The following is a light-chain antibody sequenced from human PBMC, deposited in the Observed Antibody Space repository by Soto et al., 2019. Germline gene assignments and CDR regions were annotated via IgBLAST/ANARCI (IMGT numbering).Light chain of an antibody. CDR1: SSNIGAGYD. CDR2: RNT. J-gene: IGLJ1*01. V-gene: IGLV1-40*01. Sequence: QLVLTQPPSVSGAPGQMVTIPCTGSSSNIGAGYDVHWYQQLPGTAPKLLIYRNTNRPSGVPDRFSGSKSGTSASLAITGLQAEDEADYYCQSCDSSLSAIFGTGTKVTVL. CDR3: QSCDSSLSAI.